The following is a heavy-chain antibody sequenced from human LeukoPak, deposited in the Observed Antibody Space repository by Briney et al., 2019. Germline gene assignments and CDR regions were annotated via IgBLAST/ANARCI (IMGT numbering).Heavy chain of an antibody. CDR1: GGSISSSSYY. D-gene: IGHD3-10*01. J-gene: IGHJ4*02. Sequence: SETLSLTCTVSGGSISSSSYYWGWIRQPPGKGLEWIGSIYYSGSTYYNPSLKSRVTISVDTSKNQFSLKLSSVTAADTAVYYCASSGLLWFGEFPSSVTDWGQGTLVTVSS. V-gene: IGHV4-39*01. CDR2: IYYSGST. CDR3: ASSGLLWFGEFPSSVTD.